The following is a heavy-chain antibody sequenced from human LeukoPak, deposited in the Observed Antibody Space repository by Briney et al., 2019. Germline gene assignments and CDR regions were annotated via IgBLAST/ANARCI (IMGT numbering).Heavy chain of an antibody. Sequence: SETLSLTCDVYGGSFSDYYWSWIRQPPGKGLEWIGEINHTGSTNYNPSLKSRVTISVDRSKNQFSLKLSSVTAADTAVYYCARVADSIAARRRFDYWGQGTLVTVSS. D-gene: IGHD6-6*01. V-gene: IGHV4-34*01. CDR2: INHTGST. CDR1: GGSFSDYY. CDR3: ARVADSIAARRRFDY. J-gene: IGHJ4*02.